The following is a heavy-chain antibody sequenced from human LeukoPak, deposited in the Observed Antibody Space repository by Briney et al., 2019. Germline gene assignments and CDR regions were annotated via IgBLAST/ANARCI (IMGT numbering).Heavy chain of an antibody. CDR2: IGGSGGGT. V-gene: IGHV3-23*01. CDR1: GFTFTNYA. Sequence: PGGSLRHSCAASGFTFTNYAMSWVRQAPGKGLEWVSAIGGSGGGTYYADSVKGRFTISRDNSKNTLYLQMTGLRAEDTAIYYCAKTPETHYYDFSGYYYYFDYWGQGTLVTVSS. D-gene: IGHD3-22*01. CDR3: AKTPETHYYDFSGYYYYFDY. J-gene: IGHJ4*02.